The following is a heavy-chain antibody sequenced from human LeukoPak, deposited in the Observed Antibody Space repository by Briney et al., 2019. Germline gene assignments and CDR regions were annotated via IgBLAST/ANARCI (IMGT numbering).Heavy chain of an antibody. CDR2: ISYDGSNK. Sequence: GGSLRLPCAASGFTFSSYGMHWVRQAPGKGLEWVAVISYDGSNKYYADSVKGRFTISRDNSKNTLYLQMNSLRADDTAIYYCARNQQLGGHSYYYYGMDVWGQGTTVTVSS. CDR1: GFTFSSYG. J-gene: IGHJ6*02. D-gene: IGHD3-16*01. CDR3: ARNQQLGGHSYYYYGMDV. V-gene: IGHV3-30*03.